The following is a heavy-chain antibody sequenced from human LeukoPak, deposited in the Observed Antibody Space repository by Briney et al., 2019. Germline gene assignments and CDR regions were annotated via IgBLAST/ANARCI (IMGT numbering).Heavy chain of an antibody. CDR1: GFTFSSHS. CDR3: ARDHNYAFDY. CDR2: ISSISGTI. J-gene: IGHJ4*02. D-gene: IGHD5-18*01. Sequence: PGGSLRLSCAASGFTFSSHSMNWVRQAPGKGLEWVSYISSISGTINYADSVKGRFTISGDNARNSLFLQMNSLRAEDTAVYYCARDHNYAFDYWGQGTLVTVSS. V-gene: IGHV3-48*01.